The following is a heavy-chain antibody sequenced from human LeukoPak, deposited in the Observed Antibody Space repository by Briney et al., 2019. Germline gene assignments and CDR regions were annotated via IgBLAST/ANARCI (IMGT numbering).Heavy chain of an antibody. CDR1: GFTVRSNY. V-gene: IGHV3-66*01. D-gene: IGHD3-22*01. J-gene: IGHJ4*02. Sequence: GGSLRLSCAASGFTVRSNYLSWVRLAPGRGLEWLSVIYSGDGTYYADSVKGRFTISRDNSKNMLFLQMNSLRAEDTAVYYCARGLSDSSGYSTEGYWGQGTLVTVSS. CDR2: IYSGDGT. CDR3: ARGLSDSSGYSTEGY.